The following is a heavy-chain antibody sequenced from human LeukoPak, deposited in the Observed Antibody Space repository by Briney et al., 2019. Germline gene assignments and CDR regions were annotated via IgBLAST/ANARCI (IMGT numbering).Heavy chain of an antibody. CDR1: GYSFSNNW. CDR3: ARLVSGSWAENFDF. D-gene: IGHD6-13*01. V-gene: IGHV5-51*01. CDR2: ISPSSSET. Sequence: GESLEISCQASGYSFSNNWIGWVRRLPGKGLEWMGIISPSSSETRYSPSFQGQVTISVDRSTNTAYLQWSSLKASDTAMYYCARLVSGSWAENFDFWGQGTLVTVSS. J-gene: IGHJ4*02.